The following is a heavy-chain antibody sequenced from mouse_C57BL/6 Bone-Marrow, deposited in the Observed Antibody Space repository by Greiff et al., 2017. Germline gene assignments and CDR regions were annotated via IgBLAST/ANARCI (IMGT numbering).Heavy chain of an antibody. D-gene: IGHD2-4*01. V-gene: IGHV1-15*01. Sequence: QVQLQQSGAELVRPGASVTLSCKASGYTFTDYEMHWVKQTPVHGLEWIGAIDPETGGTAYTQKFKGKAILTADKSSSTAYMELRSLTSEDSAVYYCTRWRLRRRGYYAMDYWGQGTSVTVSS. CDR1: GYTFTDYE. CDR3: TRWRLRRRGYYAMDY. J-gene: IGHJ4*01. CDR2: IDPETGGT.